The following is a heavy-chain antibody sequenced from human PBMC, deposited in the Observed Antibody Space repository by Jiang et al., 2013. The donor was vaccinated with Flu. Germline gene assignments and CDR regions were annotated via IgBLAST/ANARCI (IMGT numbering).Heavy chain of an antibody. J-gene: IGHJ4*02. CDR1: GFTFSSYA. D-gene: IGHD6-13*01. CDR2: ISYDGSNK. CDR3: ARVAAGPFDY. V-gene: IGHV3-30*01. Sequence: VQLLESGGGVVQPGRSLRLSCAASGFTFSSYAMHWVRQAPGKGLEWVAVISYDGSNKYYADSVKGRFTISRDNSKNTLYLQMNSLRAEDTAVYYCARVAAGPFDYWGQGTLVTVSS.